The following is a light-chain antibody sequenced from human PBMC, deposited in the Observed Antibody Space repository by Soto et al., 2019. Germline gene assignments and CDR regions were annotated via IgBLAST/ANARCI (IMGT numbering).Light chain of an antibody. Sequence: QSALTQPASVSGSPGQSITISCTGTYSDVGSYNLVSWYQQHPGKAPKLIIYEVNKRPSGVSNRFSGSKSGNTASLTISGLQAEDEADYYCCSYAGSSTFVFGGGTKLTVL. CDR2: EVN. CDR3: CSYAGSSTFV. CDR1: YSDVGSYNL. V-gene: IGLV2-23*02. J-gene: IGLJ3*02.